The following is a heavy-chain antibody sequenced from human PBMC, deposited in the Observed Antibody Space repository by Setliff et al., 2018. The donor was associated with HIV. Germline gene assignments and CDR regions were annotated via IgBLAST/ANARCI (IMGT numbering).Heavy chain of an antibody. D-gene: IGHD6-19*01. V-gene: IGHV1-69*10. CDR3: ATELFIVVAGHTPTFDY. Sequence: ASVKVSCKASGGTFSSSAFSWVRQAPGQGVEWLGGIIPILSMTSYAQKFQGRATITADISTSTAYMELSSLRSEDTAVYYCATELFIVVAGHTPTFDYWGQGTLVTVSS. CDR1: GGTFSSSA. CDR2: IIPILSMT. J-gene: IGHJ4*02.